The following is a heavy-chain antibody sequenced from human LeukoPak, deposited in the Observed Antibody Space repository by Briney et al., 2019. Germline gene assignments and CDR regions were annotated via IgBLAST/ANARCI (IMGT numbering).Heavy chain of an antibody. J-gene: IGHJ6*03. Sequence: PGGSLRLSCAASGFTISNYGMSWVRQAPGKGLEWVSAISGSSGSTFYADSVQGRFTISRDNSKNTLYLRMNSLRAEDTAVYYCAKTYSSSRAHYYYYYYMDVWGKGTTVTVSS. CDR1: GFTISNYG. V-gene: IGHV3-23*01. CDR2: ISGSSGST. D-gene: IGHD6-13*01. CDR3: AKTYSSSRAHYYYYYYMDV.